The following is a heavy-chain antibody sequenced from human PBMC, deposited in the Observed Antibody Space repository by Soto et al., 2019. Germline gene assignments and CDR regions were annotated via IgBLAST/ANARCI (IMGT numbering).Heavy chain of an antibody. CDR2: IIPIFGTA. CDR1: GGTFSSYA. Sequence: QVQLVQSGAEVKKPGSSVKVSCKASGGTFSSYAISWVRQAPGQGLEWMGGIIPIFGTANYAQKFQGRVTITADKSTSTAYMELSSRRSEDTAVYYCASCGGLYGSGYPYPFDYWGQGTLVTVSS. V-gene: IGHV1-69*06. D-gene: IGHD3-22*01. J-gene: IGHJ4*02. CDR3: ASCGGLYGSGYPYPFDY.